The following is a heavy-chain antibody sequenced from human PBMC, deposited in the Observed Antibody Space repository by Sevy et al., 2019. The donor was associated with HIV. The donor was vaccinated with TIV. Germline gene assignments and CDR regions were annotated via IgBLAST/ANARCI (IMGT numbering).Heavy chain of an antibody. J-gene: IGHJ6*02. CDR1: GYTFSNYW. D-gene: IGHD3-22*01. V-gene: IGHV5-51*01. CDR3: ARRGYYDSSCYYTYGMDV. CDR2: IYPGDSDT. Sequence: GESLKISCKGSGYTFSNYWIGWVRQMPGKGLEWMGIIYPGDSDTRYSPSFQGQVTISSDKSISTAYLQWSSLKASDTAMYYCARRGYYDSSCYYTYGMDVWGQGTTVTVSS.